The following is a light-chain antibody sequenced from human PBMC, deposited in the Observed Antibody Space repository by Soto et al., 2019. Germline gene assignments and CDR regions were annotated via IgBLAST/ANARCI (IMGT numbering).Light chain of an antibody. CDR3: AAWDDSLSGHYV. V-gene: IGLV1-47*01. J-gene: IGLJ1*01. CDR1: SSNIGSNY. Sequence: QSALTQPPSASGTPGQRVTISCSGSSSNIGSNYVYWYQQLPGTAPKVFIFRDNQRPSGVPDRFSGSKSGTSASLAISGLRSEDEADYYCAAWDDSLSGHYVFGTGTKVTV. CDR2: RDN.